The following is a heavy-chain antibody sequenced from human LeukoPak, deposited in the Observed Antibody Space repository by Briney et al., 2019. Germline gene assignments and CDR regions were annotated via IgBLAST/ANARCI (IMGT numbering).Heavy chain of an antibody. J-gene: IGHJ4*02. V-gene: IGHV4-34*01. CDR2: INHSGST. Sequence: SETLSLTCAVYGGSFSGYYWSWIRQPPGKGLEWIGEINHSGSTNYNPSLKSRVTISVDTSKNQFSLKLSSVTAADTAVYYCARGRGITMVRDLDYWGQGTLVTVSS. CDR3: ARGRGITMVRDLDY. D-gene: IGHD3-10*01. CDR1: GGSFSGYY.